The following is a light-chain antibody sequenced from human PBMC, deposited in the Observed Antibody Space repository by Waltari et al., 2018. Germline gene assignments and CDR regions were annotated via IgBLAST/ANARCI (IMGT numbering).Light chain of an antibody. CDR3: QSYDSSLSGSV. CDR1: SSHIGAGYD. CDR2: DKN. V-gene: IGLV1-40*01. J-gene: IGLJ2*01. Sequence: QSVLTQPPSVSGAPGQRVTISCPWSSSHIGAGYDVHWYQQLPGTAPKLLIYDKNNRPSGVPDRFSGSKSGTSASLAITGLQAEDEADYYCQSYDSSLSGSVFGGGTKLTVL.